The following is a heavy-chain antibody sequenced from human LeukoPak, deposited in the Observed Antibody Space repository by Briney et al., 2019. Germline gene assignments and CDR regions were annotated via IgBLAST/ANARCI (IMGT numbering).Heavy chain of an antibody. CDR2: IYTSGST. V-gene: IGHV4-4*07. D-gene: IGHD6-19*01. Sequence: PSETLSLTCTVSGGSISGYYWSWVRQPAGKGLEWIGRIYTSGSTNCNPSLKSRVAMSVDTSKNQFSLKLTSVTAADTAVYYCARGDRAVAGAWGWFDPWGQGTLVTVSS. J-gene: IGHJ5*02. CDR1: GGSISGYY. CDR3: ARGDRAVAGAWGWFDP.